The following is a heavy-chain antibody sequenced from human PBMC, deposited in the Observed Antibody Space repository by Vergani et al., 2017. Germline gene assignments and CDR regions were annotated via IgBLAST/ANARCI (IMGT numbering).Heavy chain of an antibody. J-gene: IGHJ5*02. CDR3: ARGVLDSKYSHNWFGP. CDR1: GYNFTSCD. CDR2: MNPKSGNT. Sequence: QEQLVQSGAEVRKPGASVKVSCKASGYNFTSCDINWVRLATGQGLEWMGWMNPKSGNTSYAAKVQGRNTMTRDSSKDTAYMEMKSLRSEDTAIYFCARGVLDSKYSHNWFGPWGQGTVVTVSS. D-gene: IGHD6-6*01. V-gene: IGHV1-8*01.